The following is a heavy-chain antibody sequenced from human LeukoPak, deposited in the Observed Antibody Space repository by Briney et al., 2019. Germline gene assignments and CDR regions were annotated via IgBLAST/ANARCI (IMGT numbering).Heavy chain of an antibody. CDR1: GGSISSSSYY. V-gene: IGHV4-39*07. CDR2: IYYSGST. CDR3: ARDASGWDNAFDI. Sequence: PSETLSLTCTVSGGSISSSSYYWGWICQPPGKGLEWIGSIYYSGSTYYNPSLKSRVTISVDTSKNQFSLKLSSVTAADTAVYYCARDASGWDNAFDIWGQGTMVTVSS. J-gene: IGHJ3*02. D-gene: IGHD6-19*01.